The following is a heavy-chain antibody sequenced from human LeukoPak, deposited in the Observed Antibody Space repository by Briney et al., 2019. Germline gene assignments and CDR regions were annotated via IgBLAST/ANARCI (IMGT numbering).Heavy chain of an antibody. Sequence: GSLRLSCAASGFTFSSYAMSWIRQPPGKGLEWIGEINHSGSTNYNPSLKSRVTISVDTSKNQFSLKLSSVTAADTAVYYCARQMKYYYDSSGYYYTFDYWGQGTLVTVSS. V-gene: IGHV4-34*01. J-gene: IGHJ4*02. CDR2: INHSGST. D-gene: IGHD3-22*01. CDR1: GFTFSSYA. CDR3: ARQMKYYYDSSGYYYTFDY.